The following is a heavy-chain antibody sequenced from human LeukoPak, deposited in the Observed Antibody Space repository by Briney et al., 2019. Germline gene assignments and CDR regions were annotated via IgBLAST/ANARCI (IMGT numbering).Heavy chain of an antibody. Sequence: SETLSLTCTASGGSINSYYWGWVRQPAGKGLECIGRIYPTGTTNYSPSFKSRLTMSLDTSKNQFSLKLRSVTAADTAVYYCGRQGYTASYYFVDYWSQGTLVTVSS. CDR1: GGSINSYY. CDR2: IYPTGTT. J-gene: IGHJ4*02. D-gene: IGHD3-10*01. V-gene: IGHV4-4*07. CDR3: GRQGYTASYYFVDY.